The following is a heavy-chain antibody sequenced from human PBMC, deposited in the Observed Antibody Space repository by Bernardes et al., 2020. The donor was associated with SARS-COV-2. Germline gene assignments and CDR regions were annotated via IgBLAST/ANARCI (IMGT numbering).Heavy chain of an antibody. D-gene: IGHD3-10*01. CDR2: IYSSGSS. J-gene: IGHJ4*02. Sequence: SETLSLTCSVSGGSISSSNYYWGWIRQPPGKGLEWIGSIYSSGSSYYNPSLQSRVRASVDTSKNQFSLRLSFVTAADTGVYYCARERTFYGSGFDYWGQGTLVTVSS. CDR1: GGSISSSNYY. CDR3: ARERTFYGSGFDY. V-gene: IGHV4-39*02.